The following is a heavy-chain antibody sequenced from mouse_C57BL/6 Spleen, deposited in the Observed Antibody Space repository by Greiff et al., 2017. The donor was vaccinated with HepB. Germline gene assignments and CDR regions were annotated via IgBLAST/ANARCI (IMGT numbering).Heavy chain of an antibody. CDR2: IDPSDSYT. CDR3: ARLLPRRAMDY. D-gene: IGHD2-10*01. CDR1: GYTFTSYW. V-gene: IGHV1-50*01. J-gene: IGHJ4*01. Sequence: QVQLQQSGAELVKPGASVKLSCKASGYTFTSYWMQWVKQRPGQGLEWIGEIDPSDSYTNYNQKFKGKATLTVDTSSSTAYMQLSSLTTEDSAAYYCARLLPRRAMDYWGQGTSVTVSS.